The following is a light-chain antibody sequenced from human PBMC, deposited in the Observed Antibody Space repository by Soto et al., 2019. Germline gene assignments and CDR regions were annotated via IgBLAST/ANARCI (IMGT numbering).Light chain of an antibody. V-gene: IGKV3-15*01. CDR1: QSVNSK. Sequence: GESANISSRASQSVNSKLAWYQQRPGQARRLLIYGTYTWATGITARFSASGSGTDFALTISCLQSGYFAVYICQQYSNGPWTDGQGTKVDIK. CDR3: QQYSNGPWT. CDR2: GTY. J-gene: IGKJ1*01.